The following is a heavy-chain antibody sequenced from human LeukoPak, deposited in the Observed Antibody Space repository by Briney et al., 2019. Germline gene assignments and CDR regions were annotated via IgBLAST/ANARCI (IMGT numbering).Heavy chain of an antibody. CDR1: GYTFTDYY. V-gene: IGHV1-69-2*01. CDR3: ATASPYSSSSWGFDY. D-gene: IGHD6-6*01. Sequence: ASVKVSCKASGYTFTDYYMHWVQQAPGKGLEWMGRADPEDGETIYAEKFQGRVTITADTSTDTAYMVLSSLRSEDTAVYYCATASPYSSSSWGFDYWGQGTLVTVSS. CDR2: ADPEDGET. J-gene: IGHJ4*02.